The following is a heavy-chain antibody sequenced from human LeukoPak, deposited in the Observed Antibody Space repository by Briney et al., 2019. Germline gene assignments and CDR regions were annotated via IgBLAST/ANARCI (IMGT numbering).Heavy chain of an antibody. V-gene: IGHV4-34*01. CDR1: GGSFGGYY. D-gene: IGHD4-17*01. J-gene: IGHJ6*02. CDR2: INHSGST. Sequence: PSETLSLTCAVYGGSFGGYYWSWIRQPPGKGLEWIGEINHSGSTNYNPSLKSRVTISVDTSKNQFSLKLSSVTAADTAVYYCARGRADYGDWGTLGMDVWGQGTTVTVSS. CDR3: ARGRADYGDWGTLGMDV.